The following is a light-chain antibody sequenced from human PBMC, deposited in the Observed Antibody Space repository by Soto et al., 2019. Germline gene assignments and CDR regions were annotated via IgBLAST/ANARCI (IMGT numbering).Light chain of an antibody. CDR1: QSISSW. Sequence: DVQMTQSPSTLSASVGDRVTITCRASQSISSWLAWYQKKPGKAPKLLIYEASSLESGVPSRLSGSGSGTEFTLTIGSLQPDDFATYYCHQYNSYPGTFGPGTRVDVK. CDR3: HQYNSYPGT. CDR2: EAS. J-gene: IGKJ3*01. V-gene: IGKV1-5*03.